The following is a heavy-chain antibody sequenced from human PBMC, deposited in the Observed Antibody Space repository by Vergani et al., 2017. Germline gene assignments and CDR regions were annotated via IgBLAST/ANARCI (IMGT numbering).Heavy chain of an antibody. CDR2: IIPIFGTA. CDR3: ARVVSGGSWIGSPVYYYDGMDV. CDR1: GGTFSSYA. Sequence: QVQLVQSGAEVKKPGSSVKVSCKASGGTFSSYAISWVRQAPGQGLEWMGRIIPIFGTANYAQKFQGRVTITADESTSTAYMELSSLRSEDTAVYYCARVVSGGSWIGSPVYYYDGMDVWGQGTTVTVSS. V-gene: IGHV1-69*18. D-gene: IGHD2-15*01. J-gene: IGHJ6*02.